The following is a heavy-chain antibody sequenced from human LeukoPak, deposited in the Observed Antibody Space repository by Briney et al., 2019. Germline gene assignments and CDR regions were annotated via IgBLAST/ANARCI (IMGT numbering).Heavy chain of an antibody. Sequence: PGGSLRLSCAASGFTFSSHWMSWVRQAPGKGLEWVANIKQDGSEKYYVDSVKGRFTISRDNAKNSLYLQMNSLRAEDTAVYYCAKGIVVVISGNAFDIWGQGTMVTVSS. CDR3: AKGIVVVISGNAFDI. CDR2: IKQDGSEK. V-gene: IGHV3-7*01. J-gene: IGHJ3*02. CDR1: GFTFSSHW. D-gene: IGHD3-22*01.